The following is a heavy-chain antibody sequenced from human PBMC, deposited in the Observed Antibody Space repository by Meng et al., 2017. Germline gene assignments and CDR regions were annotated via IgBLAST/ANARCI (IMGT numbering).Heavy chain of an antibody. CDR3: AGGIGSAKYCSGGSCPNWFDP. Sequence: ASVKVSCKASGYTFTSYGISWVRQDPGQGREWMGWISAYNGNTNYAQKLQGRVTMTTDTSTSTAYMELRSLRSDDTAVYYCAGGIGSAKYCSGGSCPNWFDPWGQGTLVTVSS. CDR2: ISAYNGNT. V-gene: IGHV1-18*01. J-gene: IGHJ5*02. CDR1: GYTFTSYG. D-gene: IGHD2-15*01.